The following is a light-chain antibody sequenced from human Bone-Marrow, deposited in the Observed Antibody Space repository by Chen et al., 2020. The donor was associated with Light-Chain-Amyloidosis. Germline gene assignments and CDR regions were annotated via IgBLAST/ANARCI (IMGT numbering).Light chain of an antibody. V-gene: IGLV2-14*01. CDR2: VVS. CDR3: SSYTSNNTWG. CDR1: SSDVGNYDY. J-gene: IGLJ3*02. Sequence: QSALTQPASVSGSPGQVITISCTGTSSDVGNYDYVYWYQQHPGNAPKVIIYVVSYRPSGVSTRFSGSKAGNTDSLTISGLQAEDEAHYYCSSYTSNNTWGFGGVTKLTVL.